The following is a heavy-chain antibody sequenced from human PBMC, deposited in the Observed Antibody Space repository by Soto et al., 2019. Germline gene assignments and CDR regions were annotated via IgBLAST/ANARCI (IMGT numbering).Heavy chain of an antibody. CDR3: ALGYCSSTSCHNYYYYGMDV. D-gene: IGHD2-2*02. CDR2: IIPIFGAA. CDR1: GGAFSSYA. V-gene: IGHV1-69*13. Sequence: SVKVSCKASGGAFSSYAISWVRQAPGQGLEWRGGIIPIFGAANYAQKFQGRVTITADESTSTAYMELSSLRSEDTAVYYCALGYCSSTSCHNYYYYGMDVWGQGTTVTVSS. J-gene: IGHJ6*02.